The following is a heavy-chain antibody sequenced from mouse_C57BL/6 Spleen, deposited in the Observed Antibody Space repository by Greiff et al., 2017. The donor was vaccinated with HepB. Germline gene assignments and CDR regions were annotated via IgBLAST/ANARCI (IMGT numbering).Heavy chain of an antibody. J-gene: IGHJ2*01. Sequence: VQLQQSGPVLVKPGASVKMSCKASGYTFTDYYMNWVKQSHGKSLEWIGVINPYNGGTSYNQKFKGKATLTVDKSSSTAYMELNSLTSEDSAVYYCARSTTVDDYWGQGTTLTVSS. V-gene: IGHV1-19*01. CDR1: GYTFTDYY. CDR2: INPYNGGT. D-gene: IGHD1-1*01. CDR3: ARSTTVDDY.